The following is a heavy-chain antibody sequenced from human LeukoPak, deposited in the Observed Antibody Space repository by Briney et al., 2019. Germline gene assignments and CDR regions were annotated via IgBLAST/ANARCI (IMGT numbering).Heavy chain of an antibody. CDR3: ARDPGGDYDSSGYYYYYYGMDV. D-gene: IGHD3-22*01. Sequence: PSETLSLTCTVSGGSISSYYWSWIRQPPGKGLEWIGYIYYSGSTNYNPSLTSRVTISVDTSKNQFSLKLSSVTAADTAVYYCARDPGGDYDSSGYYYYYYGMDVWGQGTTVTVSS. CDR1: GGSISSYY. V-gene: IGHV4-59*01. CDR2: IYYSGST. J-gene: IGHJ6*02.